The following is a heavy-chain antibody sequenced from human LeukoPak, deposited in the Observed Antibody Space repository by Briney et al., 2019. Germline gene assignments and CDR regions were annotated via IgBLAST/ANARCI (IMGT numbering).Heavy chain of an antibody. CDR2: IYYSGST. Sequence: SETLSLTYTVSCGSTSSSSYYWRWIRQPPRKGLEWIGSIYYSGSTYYNPSLKIRVTISIDTSKNHFSLKPRSVTAADKGVYYRGRRTMFGVVRVPDYWGRGTL. D-gene: IGHD3-3*01. V-gene: IGHV4-39*02. CDR3: GRRTMFGVVRVPDY. J-gene: IGHJ4*02. CDR1: CGSTSSSSYY.